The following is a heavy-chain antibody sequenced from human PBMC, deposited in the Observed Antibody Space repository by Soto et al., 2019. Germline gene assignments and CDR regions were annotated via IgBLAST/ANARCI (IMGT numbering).Heavy chain of an antibody. Sequence: SETLCLTWAVAGGSSSSGCDSWSWIRQPPGKGLEWIGYIYHSGSTYYNPSLKSRVTISVDRSKNQFSLKLSSVTAADTAVYYCARVPDRWGQGTLVTVSS. J-gene: IGHJ5*02. CDR3: ARVPDR. CDR2: IYHSGST. CDR1: GGSSSSGCDS. V-gene: IGHV4-30-2*01. D-gene: IGHD2-2*01.